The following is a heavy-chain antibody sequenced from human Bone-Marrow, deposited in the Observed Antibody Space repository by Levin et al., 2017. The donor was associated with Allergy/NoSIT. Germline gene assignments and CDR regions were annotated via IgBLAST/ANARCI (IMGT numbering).Heavy chain of an antibody. CDR3: ARGGTSSNDY. Sequence: GESLKISCTVSGYTFSDYYMHWVRQAPGQGLEWMGWINPKRGDANTAQKFEGRVVLTRDTSISTAYMEVRRLRADDTALYYCARGGTSSNDYWGQGTLVTVSS. CDR2: INPKRGDA. J-gene: IGHJ4*02. D-gene: IGHD6-13*01. V-gene: IGHV1-2*02. CDR1: GYTFSDYY.